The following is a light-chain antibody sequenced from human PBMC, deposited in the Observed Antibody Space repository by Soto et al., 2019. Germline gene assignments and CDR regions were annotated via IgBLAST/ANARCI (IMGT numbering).Light chain of an antibody. CDR1: SSDVGGYNY. J-gene: IGLJ1*01. CDR2: YVS. Sequence: QSALAQPASVSGSPGQSITISCTGSSSDVGGYNYVSWYQQQPGKAPKLMIYYVSNRPSGVSSRFSGSKSGNTASLTISGLQADDEADYYCSSYTISTHDVFGTGTKVTVL. V-gene: IGLV2-14*03. CDR3: SSYTISTHDV.